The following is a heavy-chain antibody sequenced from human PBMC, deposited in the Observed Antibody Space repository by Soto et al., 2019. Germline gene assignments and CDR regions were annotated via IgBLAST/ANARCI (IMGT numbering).Heavy chain of an antibody. CDR1: GFTFSSYG. CDR2: IWYDGSNK. Sequence: GGSLRLSCAASGFTFSSYGMHWVRQAPGKGLEWVAVIWYDGSNKYYADSVKGRFTISRDNSKNTLYLQMNSLRAEDTAVYYCARVGYCSGGSCYQFDYWGQGTLVTVSS. J-gene: IGHJ4*02. V-gene: IGHV3-33*01. D-gene: IGHD2-15*01. CDR3: ARVGYCSGGSCYQFDY.